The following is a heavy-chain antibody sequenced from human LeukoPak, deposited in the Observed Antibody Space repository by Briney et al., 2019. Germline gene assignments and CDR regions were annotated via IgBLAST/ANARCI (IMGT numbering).Heavy chain of an antibody. J-gene: IGHJ4*02. Sequence: GGSLRLSCAASGFTFSSYAMHWVRQAPGKGLEYVSAISSNGGSTYYANSVKGRFTISRDSSKNTLYLQMGSLRAEDMAVYYCARGLKYYYDSSGYYLADYWGQGTLVTVSS. D-gene: IGHD3-22*01. CDR2: ISSNGGST. V-gene: IGHV3-64*01. CDR1: GFTFSSYA. CDR3: ARGLKYYYDSSGYYLADY.